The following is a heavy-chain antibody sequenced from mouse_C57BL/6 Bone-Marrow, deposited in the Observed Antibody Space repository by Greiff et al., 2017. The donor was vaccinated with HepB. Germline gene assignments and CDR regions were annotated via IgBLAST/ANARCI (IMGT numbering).Heavy chain of an antibody. V-gene: IGHV1-4*01. CDR2: INPSSGYT. CDR1: GYTFTSYT. CDR3: ARSGLRAMDY. Sequence: QVHVKQSGAELARPGASVKMSCKASGYTFTSYTMHWVKQRPGQGLEWIGYINPSSGYTKYNQKFKDKATLTADKSSSTAYMQLSSLTSEDSAVYYCARSGLRAMDYWGQGPSVTVSS. J-gene: IGHJ4*01. D-gene: IGHD3-1*01.